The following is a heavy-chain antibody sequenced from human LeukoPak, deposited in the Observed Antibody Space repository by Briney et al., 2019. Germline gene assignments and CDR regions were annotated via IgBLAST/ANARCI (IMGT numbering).Heavy chain of an antibody. CDR2: ISSSSSYI. J-gene: IGHJ4*02. V-gene: IGHV3-21*01. Sequence: GGSLRLSCAASGFTFSSYSMNWVRQAPGKGLEWVSSISSSSSYIYYADSVKGRFTISRDNAKNSLYLQMNSLRAEDTAVYYCARDLDTAMVGGHDCWGQGTLVTVSS. D-gene: IGHD5-18*01. CDR3: ARDLDTAMVGGHDC. CDR1: GFTFSSYS.